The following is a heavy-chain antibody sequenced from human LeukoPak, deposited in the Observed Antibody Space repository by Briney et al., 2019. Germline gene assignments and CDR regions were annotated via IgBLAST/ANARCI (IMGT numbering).Heavy chain of an antibody. J-gene: IGHJ4*02. Sequence: PSETLSLTCTVSGGSISSSSYYWGWIRQPPGKGLEWIVSIYYSGSTYYKPSLKSRVTISVDTSKNQFSLKLSSVTAADTAVYYCARHTYYGSGSYVDYWGQGTLVTVSS. CDR1: GGSISSSSYY. D-gene: IGHD3-10*01. V-gene: IGHV4-39*01. CDR3: ARHTYYGSGSYVDY. CDR2: IYYSGST.